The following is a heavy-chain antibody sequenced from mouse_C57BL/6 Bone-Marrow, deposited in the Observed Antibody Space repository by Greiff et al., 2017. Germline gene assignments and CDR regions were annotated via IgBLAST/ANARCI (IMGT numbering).Heavy chain of an antibody. V-gene: IGHV1-18*01. CDR3: ARGAIYDGYFTWFAY. CDR2: INPNNGGT. D-gene: IGHD2-3*01. CDR1: GYTFTDYN. Sequence: VQLQQSGPELVKPGASVKIPCKASGYTFTDYNMDWVKQSHGKSLEWIGDINPNNGGTIYNQKFKGKATLTVDKSSSTAYMELRSLTSEDTAVYYCARGAIYDGYFTWFAYWGQGTLVTVSA. J-gene: IGHJ3*01.